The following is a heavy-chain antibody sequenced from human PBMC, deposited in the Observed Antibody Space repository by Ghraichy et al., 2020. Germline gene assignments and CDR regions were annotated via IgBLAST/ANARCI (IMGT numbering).Heavy chain of an antibody. D-gene: IGHD5-24*01. J-gene: IGHJ4*02. CDR1: GFTFSDYY. CDR3: ARGEDGYNSLYYFDY. Sequence: GGSLRLYCAASGFTFSDYYMSWIRQAPGKGLEWVSYISTSGTTIYYADSLKGRFTISRDNAKHSLYLQMNSLSAEDTAVYYCARGEDGYNSLYYFDYWGQGTLVTVSS. CDR2: ISTSGTTI. V-gene: IGHV3-11*01.